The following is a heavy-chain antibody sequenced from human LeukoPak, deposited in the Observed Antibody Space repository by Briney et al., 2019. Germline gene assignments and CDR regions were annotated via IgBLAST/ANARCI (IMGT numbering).Heavy chain of an antibody. CDR1: GFTFSSYG. J-gene: IGHJ4*02. CDR3: AKDRTGFVVAATYADY. Sequence: GRSLRLSCAASGFTFSSYGMHWVRQAPGKGLEWVAVISYDGSNKYYADSVKGRFTISRDNSKNTLYLQMNSLRAEDTAVYYCAKDRTGFVVAATYADYWGQGTLATVSS. CDR2: ISYDGSNK. V-gene: IGHV3-30*18. D-gene: IGHD2-15*01.